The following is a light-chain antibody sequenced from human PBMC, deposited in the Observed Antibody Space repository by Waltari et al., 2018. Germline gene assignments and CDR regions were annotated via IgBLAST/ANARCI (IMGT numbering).Light chain of an antibody. V-gene: IGLV1-47*01. CDR2: RNN. CDR1: SSNIGSNY. J-gene: IGLJ1*01. CDR3: ATWDDRLSDYV. Sequence: QSVLTQPPSASGTPGQRVIISCSGSSSNIGSNYVYWYQQLLGTAPKLLIFRNNQRPSGVPGRFSGSKSGTSSSLAISGLRSEDEADYYCATWDDRLSDYVFGTGTKVTVL.